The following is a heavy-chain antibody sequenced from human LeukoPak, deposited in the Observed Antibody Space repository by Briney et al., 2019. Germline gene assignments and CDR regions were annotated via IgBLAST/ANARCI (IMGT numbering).Heavy chain of an antibody. J-gene: IGHJ3*02. V-gene: IGHV4-59*01. Sequence: PSETLSLTCTVSGGSINSYYWSWIRQPPGKGLGWIGYIYYSGSTNYNPSLKSRVTISVDTSKNQFSLKLSSVTAADTAVYHCATRAGSSSWSEGFWNIWGQGTMVTVSS. D-gene: IGHD6-19*01. CDR1: GGSINSYY. CDR3: ATRAGSSSWSEGFWNI. CDR2: IYYSGST.